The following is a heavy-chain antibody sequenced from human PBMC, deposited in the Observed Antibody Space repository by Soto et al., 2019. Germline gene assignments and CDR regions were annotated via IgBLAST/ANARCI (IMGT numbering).Heavy chain of an antibody. CDR3: ATGGRGYSSAPRFYFEY. CDR1: GGISSSNA. J-gene: IGHJ4*02. V-gene: IGHV1-69*01. Sequence: QVQLVQSGAEGKKPGPWGKVSGRASGGISSSNAISGVGRAPGQGLGGMGGILPTFDPTHYAPKFQGRVTITADESTRTAYMELSSLKSEDTALYYGATGGRGYSSAPRFYFEYWGQGTLVTVSS. CDR2: ILPTFDPT. D-gene: IGHD5-18*01.